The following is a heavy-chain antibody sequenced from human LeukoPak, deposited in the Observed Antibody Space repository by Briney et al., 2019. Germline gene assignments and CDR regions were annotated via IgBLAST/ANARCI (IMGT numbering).Heavy chain of an antibody. CDR2: IYYSGST. D-gene: IGHD5-12*01. Sequence: PSETLSLTCTVSGGSISSYYWSWIRQPPGKGLEWIGYIYYSGSTNYNPSLKSRVTISVDTSKNQFSLKLNSVTAADTAVYYCARDRGYSAYVDYWGQGTLVTVSS. CDR3: ARDRGYSAYVDY. CDR1: GGSISSYY. V-gene: IGHV4-59*12. J-gene: IGHJ4*02.